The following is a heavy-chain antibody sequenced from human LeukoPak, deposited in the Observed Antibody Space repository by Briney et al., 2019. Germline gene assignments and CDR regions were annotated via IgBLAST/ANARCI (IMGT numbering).Heavy chain of an antibody. V-gene: IGHV4-59*12. D-gene: IGHD3-16*02. Sequence: PSETLSLTCTVSGGSISSYYWSWIRQPPGKGLEWIGYIYYSGSTNYNPSLKSRVTISVDTSKNQFSLKLSSVTAADTAVYYCAREDSDYVWGSYRTFDYWGQGTRVTVSS. CDR2: IYYSGST. CDR1: GGSISSYY. J-gene: IGHJ4*02. CDR3: AREDSDYVWGSYRTFDY.